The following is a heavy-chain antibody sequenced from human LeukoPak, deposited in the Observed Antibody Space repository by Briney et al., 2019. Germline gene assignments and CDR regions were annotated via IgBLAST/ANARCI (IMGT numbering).Heavy chain of an antibody. CDR1: RFTFRSYA. CDR2: ISSNGGST. Sequence: GGSLRLSCLASRFTFRSYAMHWVRQAPGKGLEYVSAISSNGGSTYYADSVEGRFTISRDNSKNTLYLQMSSLRAEDTAVYYCVKLPQPVPYYYSSGLNDAFDIWSQGTMVTVSS. D-gene: IGHD3-22*01. CDR3: VKLPQPVPYYYSSGLNDAFDI. V-gene: IGHV3-64D*09. J-gene: IGHJ3*02.